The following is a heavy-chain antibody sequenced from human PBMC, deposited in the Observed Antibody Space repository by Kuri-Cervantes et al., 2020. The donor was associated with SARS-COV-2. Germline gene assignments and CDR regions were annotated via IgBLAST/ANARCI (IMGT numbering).Heavy chain of an antibody. CDR3: TTAPDYGDYVGPDY. CDR2: IKSKTDGGTT. D-gene: IGHD4-17*01. V-gene: IGHV3-15*07. Sequence: GESLKISCAASGFTFSNAWMNWVRQAPGKGLEWVGRIKSKTDGGTTDYAAPVKGRFTISRDDSKNTLYLQMNSLKTEDTAVYYCTTAPDYGDYVGPDYWGQGTLVPSPQ. CDR1: GFTFSNAW. J-gene: IGHJ4*02.